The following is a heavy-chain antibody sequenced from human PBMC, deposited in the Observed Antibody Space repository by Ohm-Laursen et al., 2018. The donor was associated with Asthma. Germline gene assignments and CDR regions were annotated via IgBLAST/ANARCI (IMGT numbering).Heavy chain of an antibody. Sequence: TLSLTCTVSGGSISSGGYYWSWIRQHPGKGLEWIGYIYYSGSTYYNPSLKSRVTISVDTSKNQFSLKLSSVTAADTAVYYCARAPLRDGVDYWGQGTLVTVSS. CDR2: IYYSGST. CDR3: ARAPLRDGVDY. J-gene: IGHJ4*02. V-gene: IGHV4-31*03. D-gene: IGHD4-17*01. CDR1: GGSISSGGYY.